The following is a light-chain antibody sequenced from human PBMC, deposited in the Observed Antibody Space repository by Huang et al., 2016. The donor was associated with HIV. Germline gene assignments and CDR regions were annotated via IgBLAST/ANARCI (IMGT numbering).Light chain of an antibody. Sequence: IVMRLSPATLSASPGERATLSCTASPSVSSNLTWYQQKPGQAPRPLIYVASTRATAVPARFSGSGSGTNFTLTISSLQSEDFAVYYCQQCNNWPRTFGQGTKVEI. J-gene: IGKJ1*01. CDR2: VAS. V-gene: IGKV3-15*01. CDR3: QQCNNWPRT. CDR1: PSVSSN.